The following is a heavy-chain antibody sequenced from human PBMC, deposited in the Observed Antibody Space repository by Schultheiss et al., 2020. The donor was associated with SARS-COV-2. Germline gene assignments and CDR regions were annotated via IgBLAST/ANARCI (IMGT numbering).Heavy chain of an antibody. V-gene: IGHV3-48*01. CDR3: ARAPPLVVPAASHYYMDV. Sequence: GGSLRLSCAASGFTFDDYGMSWVRQAPGKGLEWVSYISSSGSTIYYADSVKGRFTISRDNSKNTLYLQMNSLRAEDTAVYYCARAPPLVVPAASHYYMDVWGKGTTVTVSS. J-gene: IGHJ6*03. CDR2: ISSSGSTI. CDR1: GFTFDDYG. D-gene: IGHD2-2*01.